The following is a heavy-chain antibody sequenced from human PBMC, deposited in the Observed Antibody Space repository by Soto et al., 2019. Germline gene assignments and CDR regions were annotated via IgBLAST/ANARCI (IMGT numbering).Heavy chain of an antibody. D-gene: IGHD3-3*01. CDR1: GFSLTTSGVG. CDR2: TYWDDHK. J-gene: IGHJ4*02. CDR3: AHRVLRTVFGVVTTTANYFDF. V-gene: IGHV2-5*02. Sequence: QITLNESGPTVVRPTEPLTLTCRFSGFSLTTSGVGVGWSRQSPGKAPEWIALTYWDDHKRYSASLKSRLTITKDTSKNQVVLTVSDLDPTDTATYYCAHRVLRTVFGVVTTTANYFDFWGQGTPVAVSS.